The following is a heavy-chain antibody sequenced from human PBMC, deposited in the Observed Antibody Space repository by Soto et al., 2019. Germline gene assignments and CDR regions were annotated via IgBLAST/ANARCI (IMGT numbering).Heavy chain of an antibody. CDR2: IYYSGST. CDR3: ARRLYYDSSGFEGGGMDV. D-gene: IGHD3-22*01. CDR1: GGSISSYY. J-gene: IGHJ6*02. Sequence: SETLSLTCTVSGGSISSYYWSWIRQPPGKGLEWIGYIYYSGSTNYNPSLKSRVTISVNTSKNQFSLRLSSVTAADTAVYYCARRLYYDSSGFEGGGMDVWGQGTTVTVSS. V-gene: IGHV4-59*08.